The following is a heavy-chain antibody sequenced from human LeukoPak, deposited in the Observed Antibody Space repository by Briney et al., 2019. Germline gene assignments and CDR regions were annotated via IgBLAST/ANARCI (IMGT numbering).Heavy chain of an antibody. CDR1: GYTFTSYD. Sequence: ASVKVSCKASGYTFTSYDINWVRQATGQGLEWMGWMNPNSGNTGYAQKFQGRVTMNRNTPISTAYMELSSLRSEDTAMYYCARGNRGADAFDIWGQGTMVTVSS. V-gene: IGHV1-8*01. J-gene: IGHJ3*02. CDR2: MNPNSGNT. CDR3: ARGNRGADAFDI. D-gene: IGHD2/OR15-2a*01.